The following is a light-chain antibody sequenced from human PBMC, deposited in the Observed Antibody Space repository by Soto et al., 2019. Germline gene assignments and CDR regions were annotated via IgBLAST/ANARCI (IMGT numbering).Light chain of an antibody. V-gene: IGKV1-5*03. CDR1: QTISSW. J-gene: IGKJ1*01. CDR2: KAS. Sequence: DIQMTQSPSFLSASVGDRVTITCRASQTISSWLAWYQQKPGKAPKLLIYKASTLKSGVPSRFSGSGSGTKFTLTIASLQPDDFATYYCQHYETYSETFGPGTKVDIK. CDR3: QHYETYSET.